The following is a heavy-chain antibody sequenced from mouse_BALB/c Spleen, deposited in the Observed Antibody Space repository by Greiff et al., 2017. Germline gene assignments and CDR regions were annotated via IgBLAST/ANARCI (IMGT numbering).Heavy chain of an antibody. J-gene: IGHJ4*01. CDR1: GYTFTNYW. CDR3: AREQIYDGYSYAMDY. CDR2: IYPGGGYT. D-gene: IGHD2-3*01. Sequence: VQLQQSGAELVRPGTSVKISCKASGYTFTNYWLGWVKQRPGHGLEWIGDIYPGGGYTNYNEKFKGKATLTADTSSSTAYMQLSSLTSEDSAVYFCAREQIYDGYSYAMDYWGQGTSVTVSS. V-gene: IGHV1-63*02.